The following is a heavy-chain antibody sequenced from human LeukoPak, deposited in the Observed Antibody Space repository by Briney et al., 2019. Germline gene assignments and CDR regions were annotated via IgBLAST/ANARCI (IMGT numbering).Heavy chain of an antibody. CDR3: ARELSTSVPDL. Sequence: SVKVSCKASGYTFTRHAGSWVRQPPALGLEWMGWIRPDSGDTGHAQTFRGRVVITRDNSIDTTYMELSSLTSEDTPIYYCARELSTSVPDLGGQGTLLTVP. J-gene: IGHJ4*02. CDR1: GYTFTRHA. CDR2: IRPDSGDT. D-gene: IGHD5/OR15-5a*01. V-gene: IGHV1-8*03.